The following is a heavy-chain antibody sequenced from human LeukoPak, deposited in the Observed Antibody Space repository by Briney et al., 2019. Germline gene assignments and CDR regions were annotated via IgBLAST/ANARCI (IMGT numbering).Heavy chain of an antibody. CDR1: RFTFSRYG. CDR2: IRYDGSNK. CDR3: AKEIWPTVTTPGWTYFDY. Sequence: PGGSLRLSCAASRFTFSRYGMHWVRQAPGKGLEWVAFIRYDGSNKYYADSVKGRFTISRDNSKNTLYLQMNSLRAEDTAVYYCAKEIWPTVTTPGWTYFDYWGQGPLVTVSS. D-gene: IGHD4-17*01. J-gene: IGHJ4*02. V-gene: IGHV3-30*02.